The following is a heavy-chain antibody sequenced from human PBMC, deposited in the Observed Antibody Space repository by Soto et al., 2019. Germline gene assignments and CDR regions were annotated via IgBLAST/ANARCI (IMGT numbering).Heavy chain of an antibody. D-gene: IGHD6-19*01. CDR2: ISYDGSNK. CDR1: GFTFSSYG. V-gene: IGHV3-30*18. CDR3: AKDLNSGWSPRWFDP. J-gene: IGHJ5*02. Sequence: GGSLRLSCAASGFTFSSYGMHWVRQAPGKGLEWVAVISYDGSNKYYADSVKGRFTISRDNSKNTLYLQMNSLRAEDTAVYYCAKDLNSGWSPRWFDPWGQGTLVTVSS.